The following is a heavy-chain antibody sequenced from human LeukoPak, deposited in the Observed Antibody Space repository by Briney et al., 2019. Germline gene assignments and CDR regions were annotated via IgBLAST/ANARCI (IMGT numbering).Heavy chain of an antibody. CDR2: IHYSGSS. CDR3: ARPLTGYSYFDY. CDR1: GGSISSSY. J-gene: IGHJ4*02. V-gene: IGHV4-59*08. D-gene: IGHD3-9*01. Sequence: SETLSLTCTVSGGSISSSYWSWIRQPPGKGLEGIGYIHYSGSSDYNPSLKSRVTISVDTSKNQFSLKLNSVTAADTAVYYCARPLTGYSYFDYWGQGTLVTVSS.